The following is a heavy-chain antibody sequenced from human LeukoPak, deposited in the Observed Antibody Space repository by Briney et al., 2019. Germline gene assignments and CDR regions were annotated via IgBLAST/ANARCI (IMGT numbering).Heavy chain of an antibody. Sequence: SETLSLTCTVSGGSISSGSYYWSWIRQPAGKGLEWIGRIYTSGSTNYNPSLKSRVTISIDTSKNQISLNLRSVTAADTAVHYCARGASSGWNHWFDPWGQGTLVTVSS. CDR1: GGSISSGSYY. J-gene: IGHJ5*02. CDR2: IYTSGST. D-gene: IGHD1-26*01. V-gene: IGHV4-61*02. CDR3: ARGASSGWNHWFDP.